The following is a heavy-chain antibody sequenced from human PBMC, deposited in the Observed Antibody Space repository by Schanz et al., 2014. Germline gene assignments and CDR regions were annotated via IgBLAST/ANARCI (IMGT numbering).Heavy chain of an antibody. D-gene: IGHD2-15*01. CDR1: GFTFSSYG. CDR3: ARDRGYCSGGSCLTFDY. V-gene: IGHV3-30*03. CDR2: MSYDGSIK. J-gene: IGHJ4*02. Sequence: DLVESGGGLIQRGESLRLSCAASGFTFSSYGMHWVRQAPGKGLEWVAAMSYDGSIKYYGDSVKGRFTISRDNSKNTLYLQMNTLRAEDTAVYYCARDRGYCSGGSCLTFDYWGQGTLVTVSS.